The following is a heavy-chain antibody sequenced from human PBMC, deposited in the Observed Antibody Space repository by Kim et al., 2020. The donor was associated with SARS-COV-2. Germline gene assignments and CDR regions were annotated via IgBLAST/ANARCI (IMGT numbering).Heavy chain of an antibody. J-gene: IGHJ4*02. Sequence: GGSLRLSCAASGFTFGDYAMHWVRQAPGKGLEWVSGISWNSGSIGYADSVKGRCTISIDNAKNSLYLQMNSQRADDTALYYCDSGKETYYDFWSGYYTGPSAFGYWGQGALVTVSS. D-gene: IGHD3-3*01. CDR3: DSGKETYYDFWSGYYTGPSAFGY. V-gene: IGHV3-9*01. CDR2: ISWNSGSI. CDR1: GFTFGDYA.